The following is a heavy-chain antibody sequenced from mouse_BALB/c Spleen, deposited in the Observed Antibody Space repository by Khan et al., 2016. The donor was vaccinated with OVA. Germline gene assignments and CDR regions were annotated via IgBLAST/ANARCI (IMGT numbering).Heavy chain of an antibody. V-gene: IGHV7-3*02. Sequence: EVELVESGGGLVQPGGSLRLSCATSGFTLTDYYMSWVRKPPGKALEWVGFIRNKANGYTTEYSASVKGRFTISRDNSQSIFYLQMNTLRAEDSATYYCARGGRGYAMDYWGQGTSVTVSS. CDR3: ARGGRGYAMDY. D-gene: IGHD1-1*01. CDR1: GFTLTDYY. J-gene: IGHJ4*01. CDR2: IRNKANGYTT.